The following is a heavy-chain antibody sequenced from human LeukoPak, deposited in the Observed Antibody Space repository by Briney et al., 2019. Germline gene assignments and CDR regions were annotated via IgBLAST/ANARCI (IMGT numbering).Heavy chain of an antibody. CDR2: ISYDGSNK. Sequence: GGSLRLSCAASGFTFSSYAMHWVRQAPGKGLEWVAVISYDGSNKYYADSVKGRFTISRDNSKNTLYLQMNSLRAEDTAVYYCARDSVPWRGAHFDYWGQGTLVTVSS. D-gene: IGHD3-3*01. CDR3: ARDSVPWRGAHFDY. J-gene: IGHJ4*02. V-gene: IGHV3-30-3*01. CDR1: GFTFSSYA.